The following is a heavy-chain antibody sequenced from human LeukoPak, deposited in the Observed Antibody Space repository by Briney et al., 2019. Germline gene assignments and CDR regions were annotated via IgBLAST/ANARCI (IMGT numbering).Heavy chain of an antibody. CDR3: ARGRYYDSSGYYGYYYGMDV. Sequence: SETLFLTCTVSGGSIGRHYWNWIRQPPGKGLEWIGYISESGSTNYNPSLKSRVSMSVDLSKKQFSLKVNSVTAADTAVYYCARGRYYDSSGYYGYYYGMDVWGQGTTVTVSS. D-gene: IGHD3-22*01. V-gene: IGHV4-4*08. CDR2: ISESGST. CDR1: GGSIGRHY. J-gene: IGHJ6*02.